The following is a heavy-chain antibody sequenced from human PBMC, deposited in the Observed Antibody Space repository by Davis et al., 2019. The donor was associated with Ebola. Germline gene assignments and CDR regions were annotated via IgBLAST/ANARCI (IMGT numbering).Heavy chain of an antibody. CDR3: AVGFDSEGYFTFSLDY. J-gene: IGHJ4*02. V-gene: IGHV1-18*01. D-gene: IGHD2/OR15-2a*01. CDR2: VSAYNGDT. Sequence: ASVKVSCKASGFTFTNYGITWVRQAPGQRLEWMGWVSAYNGDTKYAQKIQGRVTMTADPYTTTSSMDLRSLTSDDTAVYYCAVGFDSEGYFTFSLDYWGQGTLVTVSS. CDR1: GFTFTNYG.